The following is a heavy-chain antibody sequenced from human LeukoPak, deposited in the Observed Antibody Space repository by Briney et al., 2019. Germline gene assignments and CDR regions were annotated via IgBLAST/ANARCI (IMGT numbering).Heavy chain of an antibody. CDR3: AISIYGSYGD. Sequence: SETLSLTCTVSGGSISSSSYYWGWIRQPPGKGLEWIGSICYSGSTYYNPSLKSRVTISVDTSKNQFSLKLSSVTAADTAVYYCAISIYGSYGDWGQGTLVTVSS. CDR1: GGSISSSSYY. V-gene: IGHV4-39*07. J-gene: IGHJ4*02. CDR2: ICYSGST. D-gene: IGHD1-26*01.